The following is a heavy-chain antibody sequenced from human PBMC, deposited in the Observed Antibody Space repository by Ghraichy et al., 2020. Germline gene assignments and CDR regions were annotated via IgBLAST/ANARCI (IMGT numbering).Heavy chain of an antibody. CDR2: ISSDGNNK. D-gene: IGHD1-26*01. J-gene: IGHJ4*02. CDR1: GFSFSGYA. Sequence: GGSLRLSCAASGFSFSGYAMHWVRQAPGKGLEWVALISSDGNNKYDADSVRGRFTISRDNSKNTLYLQMNSLSAEDTAVYYCARYGSGNYRHDLDYWGQGTLVTVSA. V-gene: IGHV3-30*04. CDR3: ARYGSGNYRHDLDY.